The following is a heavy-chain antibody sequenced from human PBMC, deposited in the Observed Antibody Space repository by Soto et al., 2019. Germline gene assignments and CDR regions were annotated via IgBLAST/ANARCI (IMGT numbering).Heavy chain of an antibody. J-gene: IGHJ3*02. Sequence: LRLCCAAAGFTFSSYGVHWVRQAPGKGLEWVAVISYDGSNKYYADSVKGRFTITRDNSKNTLYLQMNSLRAEDTAVYYCAKDDYWTGTLHDEFDIRGEGQMVTASS. D-gene: IGHD1-7*01. CDR2: ISYDGSNK. V-gene: IGHV3-30*18. CDR1: GFTFSSYG. CDR3: AKDDYWTGTLHDEFDI.